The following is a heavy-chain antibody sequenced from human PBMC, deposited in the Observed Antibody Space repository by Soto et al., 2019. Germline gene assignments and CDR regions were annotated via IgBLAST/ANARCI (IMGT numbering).Heavy chain of an antibody. CDR1: GGSISSGGYS. J-gene: IGHJ4*02. CDR3: ARTPRDYCSGGSCFDY. V-gene: IGHV4-30-2*01. Sequence: QLQLQESGSGLVKPSQTLSLTCAVSGGSISSGGYSWSWIRQPPGKGLEWIGYIYYGGSTYYNPSLQSRVTISVDRSENQCSLRLSSVTAADTAVYYCARTPRDYCSGGSCFDYWGQGTLVTVSS. CDR2: IYYGGST. D-gene: IGHD2-15*01.